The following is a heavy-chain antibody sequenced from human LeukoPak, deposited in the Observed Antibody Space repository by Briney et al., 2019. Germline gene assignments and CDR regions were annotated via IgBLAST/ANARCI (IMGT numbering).Heavy chain of an antibody. D-gene: IGHD2-21*01. J-gene: IGHJ4*02. CDR2: ISYSGST. Sequence: SETLSLICSVSGCAVSGGSYYWSWIRQPPGKGLEWIGYISYSGSTNYNPSLKSRVTILADTSKIQLSLKLSSVTAADTAVYYCARGAYNGYTVVPDYWGQGTLVTVSS. CDR3: ARGAYNGYTVVPDY. CDR1: GCAVSGGSYY. V-gene: IGHV4-61*01.